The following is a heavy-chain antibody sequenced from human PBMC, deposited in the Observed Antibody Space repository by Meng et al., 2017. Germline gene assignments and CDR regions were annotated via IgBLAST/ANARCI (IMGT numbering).Heavy chain of an antibody. CDR2: MKSNVDGGTV. V-gene: IGHV3-15*01. Sequence: QLVESGGGFVKPGGSLRLTCAAAGFTFSNAWMTWVRQAQGKGLEWIGRMKSNVDGGTVDYAAAVKGRFFISRDDSENTFYLQMNSLKTEDTAVYYCSGHVDYWGHGTLVTVSS. CDR1: GFTFSNAW. J-gene: IGHJ4*01. CDR3: SGHVDY.